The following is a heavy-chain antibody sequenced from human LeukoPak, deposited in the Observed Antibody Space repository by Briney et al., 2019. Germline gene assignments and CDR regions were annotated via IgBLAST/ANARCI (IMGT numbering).Heavy chain of an antibody. J-gene: IGHJ4*02. CDR1: GGSLSSYY. Sequence: SETLSLTCTVSGGSLSSYYWSWIRQPAGKGLEWIGRIYTSGSTNYNTSLKSRVTMSVDSSKNQFSLKLSSVTDADTGGYYCARGASYYYDSSGYRGFDYGGQGTLVTVSS. D-gene: IGHD3-22*01. CDR3: ARGASYYYDSSGYRGFDY. CDR2: IYTSGST. V-gene: IGHV4-4*07.